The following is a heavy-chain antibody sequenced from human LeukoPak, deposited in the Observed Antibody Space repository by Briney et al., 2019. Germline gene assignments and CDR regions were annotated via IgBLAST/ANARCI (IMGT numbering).Heavy chain of an antibody. CDR2: IYYSGNT. J-gene: IGHJ4*02. D-gene: IGHD2-8*01. Sequence: SETLSLTCTVSGGSIISSDTYYWDWIRQPPGKGLEWIGNIYYSGNTYYNPSLKSRVTISVDTSKNQFSLKLSSVTAADTAVYYCARRVSLSRVDYWGQGTLVTVSS. CDR3: ARRVSLSRVDY. V-gene: IGHV4-39*01. CDR1: GGSIISSDTYY.